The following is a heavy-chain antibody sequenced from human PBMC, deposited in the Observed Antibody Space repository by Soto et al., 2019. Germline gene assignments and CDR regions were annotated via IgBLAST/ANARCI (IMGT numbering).Heavy chain of an antibody. Sequence: ASVKRSCKGSGYSFTVDFMDWGRQAPGQGLEWMGWINPNSGGTKYAQKFQGRVTMTRDSSITTAYMELTRLTSDDTAVYYCARDPEEQQLGLDYWGQGTLVTVS. CDR2: INPNSGGT. D-gene: IGHD6-13*01. CDR3: ARDPEEQQLGLDY. J-gene: IGHJ4*02. CDR1: GYSFTVDF. V-gene: IGHV1-2*02.